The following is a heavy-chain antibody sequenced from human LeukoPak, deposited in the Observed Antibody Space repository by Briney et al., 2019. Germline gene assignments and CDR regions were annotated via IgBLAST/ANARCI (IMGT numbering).Heavy chain of an antibody. CDR2: ISSSSSTI. CDR1: GFTFSSYS. Sequence: GGSLRLSCAASGFTFSSYSMNWVRQAPGKGLEWVSYISSSSSTIYYADSVKGRFTISRDNAKNSLYLQMNSLRAEDTAVYYCARTDYGDYYYGMDVWGQGTTVIVSS. V-gene: IGHV3-48*01. CDR3: ARTDYGDYYYGMDV. J-gene: IGHJ6*02. D-gene: IGHD4-17*01.